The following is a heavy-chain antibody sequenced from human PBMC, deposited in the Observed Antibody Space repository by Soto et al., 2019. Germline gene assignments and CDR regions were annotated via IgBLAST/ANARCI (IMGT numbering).Heavy chain of an antibody. D-gene: IGHD3-10*01. J-gene: IGHJ6*02. CDR2: INHSGSA. CDR3: ARGAGTWFGATGVYGMDV. CDR1: GGSFSGYY. V-gene: IGHV4-34*01. Sequence: SETLSLTCAVYGGSFSGYYWSWIRQPPGKGLEWIGEINHSGSANYNPSLKSRVTISVDTSKNQFSLKLSSVTAADTAVYYCARGAGTWFGATGVYGMDVWGQGTTVTVSS.